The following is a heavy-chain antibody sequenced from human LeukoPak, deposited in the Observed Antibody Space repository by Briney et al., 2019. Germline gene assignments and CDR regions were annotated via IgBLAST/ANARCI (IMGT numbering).Heavy chain of an antibody. J-gene: IGHJ4*02. Sequence: ASVKVSCKASGYTFTGYYMHWVRQAPGQGLEWMGWINPNSGGTNYAQKFQGRVTMTRDTSISTAYMELSRLRSDDTAVCYCARVRSDYYDSSGYYLDDEFDSWGQGILVTVSS. D-gene: IGHD3-22*01. CDR3: ARVRSDYYDSSGYYLDDEFDS. CDR2: INPNSGGT. V-gene: IGHV1-2*02. CDR1: GYTFTGYY.